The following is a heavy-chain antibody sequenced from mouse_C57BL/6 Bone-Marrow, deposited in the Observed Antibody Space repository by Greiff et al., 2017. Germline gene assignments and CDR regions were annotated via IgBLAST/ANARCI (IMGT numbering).Heavy chain of an antibody. CDR1: GYTFTSYW. CDR3: ARGPITTVVATFDYYFDY. CDR2: IYPGSGST. Sequence: QVQLQQPGAELVKPGASVKMSCKASGYTFTSYWITWVKQRPGQGLEWIGDIYPGSGSTNYNEKFKRKATLTVETSSSTAYMQLSSLTSEDSAVYYCARGPITTVVATFDYYFDYWGQGTTLTVSS. D-gene: IGHD1-1*01. J-gene: IGHJ2*01. V-gene: IGHV1-55*01.